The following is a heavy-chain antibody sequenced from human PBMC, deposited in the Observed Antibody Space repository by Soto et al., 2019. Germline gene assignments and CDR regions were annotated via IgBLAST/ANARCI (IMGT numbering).Heavy chain of an antibody. D-gene: IGHD4-17*01. CDR2: IKSKTDGGTT. CDR1: GLTLTNGF. CDR3: SYGADYYFDY. J-gene: IGHJ4*02. V-gene: IGHV3-15*07. Sequence: EVQLVESGGGLVKPGESLRLSCAASGLTLTNGFMNWVRQTPGKGLEWVGRIKSKTDGGTTDYAAPVRGRFTISRDDSKNTLYLQMNSLKTEDTAVYYCSYGADYYFDYWGQGTLVTVSS.